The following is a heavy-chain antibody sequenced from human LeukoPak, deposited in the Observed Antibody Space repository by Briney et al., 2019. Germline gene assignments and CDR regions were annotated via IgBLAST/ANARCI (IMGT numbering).Heavy chain of an antibody. D-gene: IGHD6-19*01. Sequence: SETLSLTGTVSGDSISSYYWSWIRQPPGKGLEWIGYIHYSGSTNYNPSLKSRVTISIDTSKNQFSLKLSSVTAADTAVYYCARDVSGVVVAIASWGQGIPVTVSS. J-gene: IGHJ4*02. CDR3: ARDVSGVVVAIAS. V-gene: IGHV4-59*01. CDR2: IHYSGST. CDR1: GDSISSYY.